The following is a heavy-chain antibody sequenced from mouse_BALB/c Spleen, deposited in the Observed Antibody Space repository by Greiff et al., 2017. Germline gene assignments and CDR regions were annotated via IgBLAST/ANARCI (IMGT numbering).Heavy chain of an antibody. Sequence: EVKLVESGGGLVKPGGSLKLSCAASGFTFSSYTMSWVRQTPEKRLEWVAIISSGGSYTYYPDSVKGRFTISRDNAKNTLYLQMSSLKSEDTAMYYCTRDGDYYYFDYWGQGTTLTVSS. CDR2: ISSGGSYT. CDR3: TRDGDYYYFDY. CDR1: GFTFSSYT. D-gene: IGHD1-1*01. J-gene: IGHJ2*01. V-gene: IGHV5-6-4*01.